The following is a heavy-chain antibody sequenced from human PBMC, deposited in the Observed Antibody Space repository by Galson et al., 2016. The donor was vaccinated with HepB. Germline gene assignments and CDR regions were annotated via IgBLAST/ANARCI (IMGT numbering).Heavy chain of an antibody. CDR1: GFTFRDYA. Sequence: SLRLSCATSGFTFRDYAMSWFRQAPGKGLEWVGLIRGNVYGETTEYAASVRGRFTISRDDSKDIAYLQMNSLKTEDTALYYCSRGTSSTFKYYYGMDVWGQGTTVTVSS. CDR3: SRGTSSTFKYYYGMDV. V-gene: IGHV3-49*03. J-gene: IGHJ6*02. D-gene: IGHD1-7*01. CDR2: IRGNVYGETT.